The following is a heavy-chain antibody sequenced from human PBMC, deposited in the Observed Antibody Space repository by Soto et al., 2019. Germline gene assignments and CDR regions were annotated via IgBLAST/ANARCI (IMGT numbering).Heavy chain of an antibody. CDR3: ARTTVEAYYGMDV. CDR1: GGSVSSGSYY. CDR2: IYYSGST. J-gene: IGHJ6*02. Sequence: SETLSLTCTVSGGSVSSGSYYWSWIRQPPGKGLEWIGYIYYSGSTNYNPSLKSRVTISVDTSKNQFSLKLSSVTAADTAVYYCARTTVEAYYGMDVWGQGTTVTVSS. D-gene: IGHD1-26*01. V-gene: IGHV4-61*01.